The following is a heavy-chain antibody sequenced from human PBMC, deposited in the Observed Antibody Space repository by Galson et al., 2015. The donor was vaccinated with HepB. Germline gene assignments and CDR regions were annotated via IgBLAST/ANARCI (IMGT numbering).Heavy chain of an antibody. J-gene: IGHJ4*02. CDR1: GGSFSGYY. CDR2: INHSGST. V-gene: IGHV4-34*01. CDR3: ARGGATTLIWRHRNFDY. Sequence: TLSLTCAVYGGSFSGYYWSWIRQPPGKGLEWIGEINHSGSTNYNPSLKSRVTISVDTSKNQFSLKLSSVTAADTAVYYCARGGATTLIWRHRNFDYWGQGTLVTVSS. D-gene: IGHD2/OR15-2a*01.